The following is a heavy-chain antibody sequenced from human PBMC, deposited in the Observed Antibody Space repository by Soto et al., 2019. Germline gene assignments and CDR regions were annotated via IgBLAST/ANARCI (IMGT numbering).Heavy chain of an antibody. D-gene: IGHD5-18*01. J-gene: IGHJ3*02. CDR2: IIPILGIA. CDR3: ARANIHPSDAFDI. Sequence: SVKVSCKASGGTFSSYTISWVRQAPGQGLEWMGRIIPILGIANYAQKFQGRVTITADKSTSTAYMELSSLRSEDTAVYYCARANIHPSDAFDIWGQGTMVTVSS. CDR1: GGTFSSYT. V-gene: IGHV1-69*02.